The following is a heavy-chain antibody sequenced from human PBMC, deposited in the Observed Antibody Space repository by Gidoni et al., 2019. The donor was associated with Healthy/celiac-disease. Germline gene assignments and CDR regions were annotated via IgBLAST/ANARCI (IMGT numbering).Heavy chain of an antibody. Sequence: QVQLQQWGAGLLKPSETLSLTCAVYGGSFSGYYWSWIRQPPGKGLEWIGEINHSGSTNYNPSLKSRVTISVDTSKNQFSLKLSSVTAADTAVYYCARGRAPNRYFDLWGRGTLVTVSS. CDR1: GGSFSGYY. J-gene: IGHJ2*01. CDR2: INHSGST. V-gene: IGHV4-34*01. CDR3: ARGRAPNRYFDL.